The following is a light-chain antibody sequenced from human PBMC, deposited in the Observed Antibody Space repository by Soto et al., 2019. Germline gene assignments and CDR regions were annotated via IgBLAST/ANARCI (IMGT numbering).Light chain of an antibody. CDR1: SSNIGAGYD. V-gene: IGLV1-40*01. J-gene: IGLJ1*01. Sequence: QPVLTQPPSVSGAPGQRVTISCTGSSSNIGAGYDVHWYQQLPGTAPKLLISGNSNRPSGVPDRFSGSKSGTSASLAITGLQAEDYADYYCQSYDSSLSGFVFGTGTKVTVL. CDR2: GNS. CDR3: QSYDSSLSGFV.